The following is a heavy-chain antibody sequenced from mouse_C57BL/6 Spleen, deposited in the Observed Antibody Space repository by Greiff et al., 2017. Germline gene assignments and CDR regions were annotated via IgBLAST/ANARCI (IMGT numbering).Heavy chain of an antibody. Sequence: EVQLQQSGPELVKPGASVKISCKASGYTFTDYYMNWVKQSHGKSLEWIGDINPNNGGTSYNQKFKGKATLTVDKSSSTAYMELRSLTSEDSAVYYCARMGLDDGDWYFDVWGTGTTVTVSS. D-gene: IGHD2-3*01. CDR3: ARMGLDDGDWYFDV. J-gene: IGHJ1*03. CDR2: INPNNGGT. V-gene: IGHV1-26*01. CDR1: GYTFTDYY.